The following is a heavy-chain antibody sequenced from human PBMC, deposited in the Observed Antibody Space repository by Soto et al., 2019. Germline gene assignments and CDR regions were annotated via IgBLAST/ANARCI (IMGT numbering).Heavy chain of an antibody. D-gene: IGHD3-10*01. J-gene: IGHJ4*02. V-gene: IGHV4-59*01. CDR3: ARHSQNGPPLWFGELLS. Sequence: QVQLQESGPGLVKPSETLSLTCTVSGASISSYYWSWIRQPPGKGLDWIGYIHYSGSINYNPSLKSRVIISIDTPKNQFSLNLSSVTAADTAVYYCARHSQNGPPLWFGELLSWGQGTLVTVSS. CDR1: GASISSYY. CDR2: IHYSGSI.